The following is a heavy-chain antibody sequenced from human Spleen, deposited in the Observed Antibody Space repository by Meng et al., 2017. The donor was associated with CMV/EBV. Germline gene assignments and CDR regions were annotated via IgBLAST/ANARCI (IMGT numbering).Heavy chain of an antibody. CDR3: ARDRGRLLNLDY. Sequence: QVQLQQWGAGLLKPSETLSLTCTVSGGSVSDYDWSWIRQPAGKGLEWIGRIYRSGSTNYNPSLKSRVSMSLDTSKNQFSLNLSSVTAADTAVYYCARDRGRLLNLDYWGQGTLVTVSS. V-gene: IGHV4-59*10. CDR2: IYRSGST. J-gene: IGHJ4*02. CDR1: GGSVSDYD. D-gene: IGHD2-21*02.